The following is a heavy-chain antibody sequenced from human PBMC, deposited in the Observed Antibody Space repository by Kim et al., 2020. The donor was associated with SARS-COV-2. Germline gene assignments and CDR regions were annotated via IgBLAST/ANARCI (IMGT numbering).Heavy chain of an antibody. CDR2: IDPSDSYT. V-gene: IGHV5-10-1*01. CDR3: ARRGNSVPLYYYYYGMDV. Sequence: GESLKISCKGSGYSFTSYWISWVRQMPGKGLEWMGRIDPSDSYTNYSPSFQGHVTISADKSISTAYLQWSSLKASDTAMYYCARRGNSVPLYYYYYGMDVWGQGTTVTVSS. CDR1: GYSFTSYW. J-gene: IGHJ6*02. D-gene: IGHD4-4*01.